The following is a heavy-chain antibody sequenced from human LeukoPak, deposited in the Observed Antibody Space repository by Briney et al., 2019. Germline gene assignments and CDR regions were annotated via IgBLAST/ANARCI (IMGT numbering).Heavy chain of an antibody. J-gene: IGHJ6*02. D-gene: IGHD1-1*01. CDR3: ARLEVDAPGYYYYGMDV. Sequence: ASVKVSCKASGYSFIRYHIHWVRQAPGQGLEWMGVLKLYDGSISHAQKFQGRVTITRDTSASTAYVELSSLRSEDTAVYYCARLEVDAPGYYYYGMDVWGQGTTVTVSS. CDR1: GYSFIRYH. CDR2: LKLYDGSI. V-gene: IGHV1-46*01.